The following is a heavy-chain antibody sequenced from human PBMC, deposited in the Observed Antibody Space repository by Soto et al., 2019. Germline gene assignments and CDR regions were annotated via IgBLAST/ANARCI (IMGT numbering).Heavy chain of an antibody. CDR2: IWYDGSNK. D-gene: IGHD3-22*01. V-gene: IGHV3-33*01. CDR1: GFTFSSYG. CDR3: AREGEDYDSSGTDY. Sequence: QVQLVESGGGVVQPGRSLRLSCAASGFTFSSYGMHWVRQAPGKGLEWVAVIWYDGSNKYYADSVKGRFTISRDNSKNTLYLQMNSLRAEDMAVYYCAREGEDYDSSGTDYWGQGTLVTVSS. J-gene: IGHJ4*02.